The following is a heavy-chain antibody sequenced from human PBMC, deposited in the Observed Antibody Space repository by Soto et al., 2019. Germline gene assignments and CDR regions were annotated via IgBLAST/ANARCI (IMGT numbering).Heavy chain of an antibody. CDR2: ISGSGAST. D-gene: IGHD1-26*01. V-gene: IGHV3-23*01. J-gene: IGHJ4*02. CDR1: GFSFSGYA. Sequence: EVQLLESGGGVGQPGGSLRLSCAATGFSFSGYAMSWVRQAAGKGLEWVSTISGSGASTFYADSVKGRFTISRDNSKNTCYLQINSLRAEETAVYYCAKNSKGYSGSYFDYWGQGTLVTVSS. CDR3: AKNSKGYSGSYFDY.